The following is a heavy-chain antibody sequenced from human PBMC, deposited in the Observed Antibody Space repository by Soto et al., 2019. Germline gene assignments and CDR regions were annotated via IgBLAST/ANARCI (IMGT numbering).Heavy chain of an antibody. CDR3: ARTTAAIHLNY. CDR2: THHSGST. V-gene: IGHV4-34*01. D-gene: IGHD2-21*02. J-gene: IGHJ4*02. CDR1: GGSLSGNY. Sequence: PSETLSLTCAVSGGSLSGNYWGWIRQPPGKGLEWIGETHHSGSTAYNPSLKSRVTISVDTSRNQFSLKLNSVTAADTAVYYCARTTAAIHLNYWSQGTLVTVSS.